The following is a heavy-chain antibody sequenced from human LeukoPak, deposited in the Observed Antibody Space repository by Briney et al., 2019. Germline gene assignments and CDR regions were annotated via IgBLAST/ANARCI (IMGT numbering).Heavy chain of an antibody. CDR2: IYYSGST. CDR3: ARDGSPAYYYYYGMDV. J-gene: IGHJ6*02. D-gene: IGHD6-13*01. V-gene: IGHV4-39*02. Sequence: SETLSLTCTVSGGSISSSSYYWGWIRQPPGKGLEWIGSIYYSGSTYYNPSLKSRVTISVDTSKNQFSLKLSSVTAADTAVYYCARDGSPAYYYYYGMDVWGQGTTVTVSS. CDR1: GGSISSSSYY.